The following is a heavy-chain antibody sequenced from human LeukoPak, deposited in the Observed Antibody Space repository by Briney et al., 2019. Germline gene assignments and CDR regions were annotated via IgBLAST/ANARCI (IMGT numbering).Heavy chain of an antibody. D-gene: IGHD6-13*01. CDR3: ARTYSSRREAEYFQH. CDR2: IYYSGST. J-gene: IGHJ1*01. CDR1: GGSISSYY. Sequence: SETLSLTCTVSGGSISSYYWSWIRQPPGKGLERIGYIYYSGSTNYNPSLKSRVTISVDTSKNQFSLKLSSVTAADTAVYYCARTYSSRREAEYFQHWGQGTLVTVSS. V-gene: IGHV4-59*01.